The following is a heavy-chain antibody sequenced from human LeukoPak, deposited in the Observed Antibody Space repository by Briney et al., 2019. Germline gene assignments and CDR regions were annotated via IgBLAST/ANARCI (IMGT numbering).Heavy chain of an antibody. CDR3: ARVGGDTGRSFDY. J-gene: IGHJ4*02. V-gene: IGHV3-30-3*01. CDR2: IVYDESNE. CDR1: GFDFSGYA. D-gene: IGHD5-18*01. Sequence: GGSLRLSCTTSGFDFSGYAMHWVRQAPGKGLQWVALIVYDESNEYYADSVKGRFTISRDNSKNMLYLQMNSLKAKDTAVYYCARVGGDTGRSFDYWGQGTLVTVSS.